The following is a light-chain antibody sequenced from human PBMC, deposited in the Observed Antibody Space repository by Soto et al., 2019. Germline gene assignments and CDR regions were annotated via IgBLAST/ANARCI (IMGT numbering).Light chain of an antibody. CDR3: QTWGTGTWV. Sequence: QTVVTQSPSASASLGASVKLTCTLSSGHSSYAIAWHQQQPEKGPRYLMKVDSDGIHVKGDGIPDRFSGSSSGAERYLTISSLQSEDEADYYCQTWGTGTWVFGGGTKLTVL. V-gene: IGLV4-69*01. CDR2: VDSDGIH. J-gene: IGLJ3*02. CDR1: SGHSSYA.